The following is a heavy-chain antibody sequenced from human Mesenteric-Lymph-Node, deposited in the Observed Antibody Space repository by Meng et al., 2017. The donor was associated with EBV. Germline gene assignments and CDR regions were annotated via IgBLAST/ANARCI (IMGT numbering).Heavy chain of an antibody. CDR1: GGSFSNHY. V-gene: IGHV4-34*01. Sequence: QVQRPQWVPRLFKPSEPLLLPCAFHGGSFSNHYWSWIRQPPGKGLEWIGEINHSGSTSYNPSLKSRVTISVDTAKNQFSLKMSSVTAADTAVYYCARLIVGSLSTFDYWGQGALVTVPS. J-gene: IGHJ4*02. D-gene: IGHD1-26*01. CDR2: INHSGST. CDR3: ARLIVGSLSTFDY.